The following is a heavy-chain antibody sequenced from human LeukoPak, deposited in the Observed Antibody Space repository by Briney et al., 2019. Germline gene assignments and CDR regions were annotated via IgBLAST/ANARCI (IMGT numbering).Heavy chain of an antibody. CDR3: ARDSGAGSWQGGDAFDI. Sequence: GGSLRLSCAASGFTFSSYSMNWVRQAPGKGLEWVSSISSSSSYIYYADSVKGRFTISRDNAKNSLYLQMNSLRAEDTAVYYCARDSGAGSWQGGDAFDIWGQGTMVTVSS. J-gene: IGHJ3*02. D-gene: IGHD6-13*01. CDR2: ISSSSSYI. CDR1: GFTFSSYS. V-gene: IGHV3-21*01.